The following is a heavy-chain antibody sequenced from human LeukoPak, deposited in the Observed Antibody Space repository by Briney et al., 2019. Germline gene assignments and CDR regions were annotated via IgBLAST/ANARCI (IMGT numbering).Heavy chain of an antibody. Sequence: SETLSLTCTVSGGSISSYYWSWIRQPGGKGLEWIGRIYTSGSTNYNPSLKSRVTMSVDTSKNQFSLKLSSVTAADTAVYYCARFDSSGSEAFDIWGQGTMVTVSS. CDR3: ARFDSSGSEAFDI. CDR2: IYTSGST. J-gene: IGHJ3*02. D-gene: IGHD3-22*01. CDR1: GGSISSYY. V-gene: IGHV4-4*07.